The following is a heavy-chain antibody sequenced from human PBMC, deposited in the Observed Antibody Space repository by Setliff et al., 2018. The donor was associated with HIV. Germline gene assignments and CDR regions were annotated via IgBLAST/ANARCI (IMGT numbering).Heavy chain of an antibody. CDR3: VRDGLPAAGYNWFDP. J-gene: IGHJ5*02. D-gene: IGHD6-25*01. V-gene: IGHV3-48*04. CDR1: GFTFNSYC. CDR2: ISSGSNTI. Sequence: PGGSLRLSCAASGFTFNSYCMNWVRQAPGKGLEWLSYISSGSNTIYYAESVVGRFTISRDNAKNSVFLQMNSLRGEDTGLYFCVRDGLPAAGYNWFDPWGQGTPVTVSS.